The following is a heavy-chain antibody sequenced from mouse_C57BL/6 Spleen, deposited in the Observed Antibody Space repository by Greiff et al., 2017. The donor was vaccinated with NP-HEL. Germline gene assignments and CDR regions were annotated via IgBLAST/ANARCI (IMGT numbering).Heavy chain of an antibody. J-gene: IGHJ2*01. CDR3: GGWLLRGY. D-gene: IGHD2-3*01. V-gene: IGHV1-15*01. CDR2: IDPETGGT. Sequence: QVQLKESGAELVRPGASVTLSCKASGYTFTDYEMHWVKQTPVHGLEWIGAIDPETGGTAYNQKFKGKAILTADKSSSTAYMELRSLTSEGSAVYYCGGWLLRGYWGQGTTLTVSS. CDR1: GYTFTDYE.